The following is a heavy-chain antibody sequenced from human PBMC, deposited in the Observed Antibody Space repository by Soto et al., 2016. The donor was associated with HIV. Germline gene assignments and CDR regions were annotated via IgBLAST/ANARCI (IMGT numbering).Heavy chain of an antibody. D-gene: IGHD2-15*01. CDR3: ARGRECSGGSRYYFDY. Sequence: QVQLVQSGAEVKKPGASVKVSCKASGYTFTSYDINWVRQATGQGLEWMGWMNPDSGNTDYAQKFQGRVTITRNTSIRTAYMELSSLRSEDTAVYYCARGRECSGGSRYYFDYWGQGTLVTVSS. CDR1: GYTFTSYD. CDR2: MNPDSGNT. J-gene: IGHJ4*02. V-gene: IGHV1-8*03.